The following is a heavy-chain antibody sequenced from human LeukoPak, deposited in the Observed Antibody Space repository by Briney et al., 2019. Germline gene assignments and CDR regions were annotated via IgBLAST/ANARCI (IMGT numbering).Heavy chain of an antibody. CDR3: ASRYSSTLPVD. CDR1: GGSISSSYY. V-gene: IGHV4-39*01. CDR2: IYYSGST. J-gene: IGHJ4*02. Sequence: SETLSLTCTVSGGSISSSYYWGWIRQPPGKGLEWIGSIYYSGSTYYNPSLKSRVTISVDTSKNQFSLKLSSVTAADTAVYYCASRYSSTLPVDWGQGTLVTVSS. D-gene: IGHD6-13*01.